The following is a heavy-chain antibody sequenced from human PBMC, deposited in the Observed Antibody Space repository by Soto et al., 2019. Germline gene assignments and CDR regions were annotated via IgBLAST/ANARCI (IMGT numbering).Heavy chain of an antibody. Sequence: EVQLLESGGGLVQPGGSLRLSCAASGFTFSNYAVTWVRKAPGKGLEWVSTISGSGGSTYYADSVKGRFTISRDNSKNTLYLQMNSLRAEDTAVYYCAKDQGSSWYERYYWGQGTLVTVSS. J-gene: IGHJ4*02. CDR2: ISGSGGST. D-gene: IGHD6-13*01. CDR1: GFTFSNYA. V-gene: IGHV3-23*01. CDR3: AKDQGSSWYERYY.